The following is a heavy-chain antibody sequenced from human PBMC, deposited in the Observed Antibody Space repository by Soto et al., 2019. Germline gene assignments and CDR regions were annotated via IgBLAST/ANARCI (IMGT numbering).Heavy chain of an antibody. CDR2: NYYSGIT. Sequence: QVQLQESGPGLVKPSQTLSLTCTVSGGSISSGGYYWTWIRQHPGKGLEWIGFNYYSGITYYNPSLKSRVTXSXAXSXHQFSLKLSSVTAADTAVYYCARGSSIAGLYYGMDVWGQGTTVTVSS. CDR1: GGSISSGGYY. D-gene: IGHD6-6*01. CDR3: ARGSSIAGLYYGMDV. V-gene: IGHV4-31*03. J-gene: IGHJ6*02.